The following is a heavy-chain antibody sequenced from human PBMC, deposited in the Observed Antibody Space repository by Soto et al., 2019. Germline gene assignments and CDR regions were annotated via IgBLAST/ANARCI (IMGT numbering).Heavy chain of an antibody. CDR3: AKLVIGDCSGHTCDDY. V-gene: IGHV3-30*18. D-gene: IGHD2-15*01. J-gene: IGHJ4*02. CDR2: ISYDSSNK. CDR1: GFTFSYG. Sequence: VQLLESGGGLIQPGGSLRLSCAASGFTFSYGIHWLRQAPGKGLEWVAYISYDSSNKFYGDSVKGRFTISRDNSKNTQFLQMNSLRAEDTAVYYCAKLVIGDCSGHTCDDYWGQGTLVAVSS.